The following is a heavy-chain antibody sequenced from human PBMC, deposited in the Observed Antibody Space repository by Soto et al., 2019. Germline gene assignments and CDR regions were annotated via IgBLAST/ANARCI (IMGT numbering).Heavy chain of an antibody. V-gene: IGHV3-33*01. CDR3: ARELYGDYVEYLGEPDY. CDR2: IWYDGSNK. CDR1: GFTFSSYG. Sequence: GGSLRLSCAASGFTFSSYGMHWVRQAPGKGLEWVAVIWYDGSNKYYADSVKGRFTISRDNSKNTLYLQMNSLRAEDTAVYYCARELYGDYVEYLGEPDYWGQGTLVTVSS. J-gene: IGHJ4*02. D-gene: IGHD4-17*01.